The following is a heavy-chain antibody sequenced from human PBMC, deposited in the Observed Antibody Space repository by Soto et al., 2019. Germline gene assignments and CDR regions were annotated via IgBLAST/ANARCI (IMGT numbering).Heavy chain of an antibody. Sequence: QVQLQQWGAGLLKPSETLSLTCAVYGGSFSGYYWTWIRQSPEKGLEWIGEVNHSGTTYYNPSLKTRVTLSVPAPKHQFSLKMSSVTAADTAVYYCARGIGYCSSINCYSSRRLRFDSWGQGTLVTVSS. CDR2: VNHSGTT. J-gene: IGHJ4*02. V-gene: IGHV4-34*01. D-gene: IGHD2-2*01. CDR3: ARGIGYCSSINCYSSRRLRFDS. CDR1: GGSFSGYY.